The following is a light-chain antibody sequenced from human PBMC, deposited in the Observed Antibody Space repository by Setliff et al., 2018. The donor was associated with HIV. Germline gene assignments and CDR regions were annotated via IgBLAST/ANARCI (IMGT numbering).Light chain of an antibody. CDR2: DVS. V-gene: IGLV2-14*03. CDR1: SSDIGGYNY. Sequence: QPALPQPASVSGSPGQSITISCSGTSSDIGGYNYVSWYQQHPGKVPKLMIFDVSNRPSGVSNRFSGSKSGNTASLTISGLQAEDEADYYCSAYTSSGSLGVFGTGTKVTVL. J-gene: IGLJ1*01. CDR3: SAYTSSGSLGV.